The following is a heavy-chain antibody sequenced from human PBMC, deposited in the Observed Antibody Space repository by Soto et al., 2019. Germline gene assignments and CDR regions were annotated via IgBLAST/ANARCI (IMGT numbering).Heavy chain of an antibody. CDR2: ISAYNGNT. V-gene: IGHV1-18*01. CDR1: GYTFTSYG. J-gene: IGHJ6*02. CDR3: ARKILWLGNIYYYYGMDV. Sequence: GASVKVSCKASGYTFTSYGISWVRQAPGQGLEWMGWISAYNGNTNYPQKLQGRVTMTTDTSTSTAYLELRSLRSDDTAVFYFARKILWLGNIYYYYGMDVWGQGTTVTVSS. D-gene: IGHD3-10*01.